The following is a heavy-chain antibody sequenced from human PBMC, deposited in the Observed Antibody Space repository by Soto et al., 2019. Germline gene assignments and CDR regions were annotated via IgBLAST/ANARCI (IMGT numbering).Heavy chain of an antibody. CDR1: GDTFTSYY. J-gene: IGHJ3*02. Sequence: ASVKLSCKASGDTFTSYYMHWVRQAPRQRLEWMGIINPSGGSTSYAQKFQGRVTMTRDTSTSTVYMELSSLRPEDTAVYYCARDRAPYDSTDENAFDIWGQGTIVTVSS. CDR2: INPSGGST. CDR3: ARDRAPYDSTDENAFDI. V-gene: IGHV1-46*03. D-gene: IGHD3-22*01.